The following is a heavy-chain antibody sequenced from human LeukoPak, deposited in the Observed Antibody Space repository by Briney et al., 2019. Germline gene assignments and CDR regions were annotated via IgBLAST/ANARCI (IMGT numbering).Heavy chain of an antibody. CDR3: ARLSPSGSSYSHFDY. CDR2: VKEDGSAR. V-gene: IGHV3-7*01. CDR1: GFTFSSYW. J-gene: IGHJ4*02. Sequence: PGGSLRLSCAASGFTFSSYWMSWVRQAPGKGLEWVSNVKEDGSARYSVDSVRGRFTFSRDNAKKSLYLQMNSLRAEDTAVYYCARLSPSGSSYSHFDYWGQGTLVTVSS. D-gene: IGHD1-26*01.